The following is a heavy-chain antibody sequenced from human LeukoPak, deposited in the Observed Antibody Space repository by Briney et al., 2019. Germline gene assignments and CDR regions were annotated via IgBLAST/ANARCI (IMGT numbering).Heavy chain of an antibody. CDR3: ARSFLGDWYFDL. Sequence: PSETLSLTCTVSGGXISSYYWSWIRQPPGMGLEWIGCIYYSGSTNYNPSLKSRVTISVDTSKDQFSLRLTSVTAADTAVYYCARSFLGDWYFDLWGRGILVAVSS. D-gene: IGHD1-26*01. J-gene: IGHJ2*01. V-gene: IGHV4-59*01. CDR1: GGXISSYY. CDR2: IYYSGST.